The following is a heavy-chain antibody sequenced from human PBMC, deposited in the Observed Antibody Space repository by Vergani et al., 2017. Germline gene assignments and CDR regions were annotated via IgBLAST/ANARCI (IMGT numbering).Heavy chain of an antibody. CDR3: ARGMTTETTDLDGFDI. CDR2: INIGGRT. V-gene: IGHV3-66*02. J-gene: IGHJ3*02. CDR1: GFTFSRHW. Sequence: EVQLVESGGGLVQPGGSLRLSCAASGFTFSRHWMHWVRQAPGKGLEWVSTINIGGRTSYADSVKGRLTLTRDGSKNTLHLQMNSLRPEDTAVYYCARGMTTETTDLDGFDIWGQGTMVSVSS. D-gene: IGHD4-17*01.